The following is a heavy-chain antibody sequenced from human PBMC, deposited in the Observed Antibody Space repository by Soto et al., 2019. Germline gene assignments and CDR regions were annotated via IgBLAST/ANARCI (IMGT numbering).Heavy chain of an antibody. CDR1: GFTFSTYW. D-gene: IGHD2-15*01. V-gene: IGHV3-7*01. J-gene: IGHJ4*02. Sequence: GGSLRLSCAASGFTFSTYWMSWVRQAPGKGLEWVANIEQEGNEEYYVDSVKGRFTVSRDNAKNSLYLQMNSLRAEDTAVYYCTRDRGMVITTTGYFDYWRQGALVTVSS. CDR3: TRDRGMVITTTGYFDY. CDR2: IEQEGNEE.